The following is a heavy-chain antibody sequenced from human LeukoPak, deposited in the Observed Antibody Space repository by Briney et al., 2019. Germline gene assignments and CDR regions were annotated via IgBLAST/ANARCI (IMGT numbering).Heavy chain of an antibody. CDR1: GGSISRSTYY. V-gene: IGHV4-39*01. CDR2: IYYSGST. Sequence: SETLSLTCTVSGGSISRSTYYWGWIRQPPGKGLEWIGNIYYSGSTYYNPSLKSRVTISVDTSKNQFSLKLSSVTAADTAVYYCPRRIPTSHGFDVWGQGTMVTVSS. CDR3: PRRIPTSHGFDV. J-gene: IGHJ3*01.